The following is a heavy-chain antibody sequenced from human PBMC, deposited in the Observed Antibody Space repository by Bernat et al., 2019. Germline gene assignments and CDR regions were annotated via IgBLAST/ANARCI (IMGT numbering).Heavy chain of an antibody. D-gene: IGHD6-6*01. Sequence: EVQLVESGGGLVQPGGSLRLSCAASGFTFSSYAMTWVRQAPGKGLEWVSSISGSAGNTYYADSVKGRFTISRDNAKNTLFLQMTSLTAEDTAVYYCVRIGYSTSSLGIDYWGQGALVSVSS. V-gene: IGHV3-23*04. CDR2: ISGSAGNT. CDR3: VRIGYSTSSLGIDY. CDR1: GFTFSSYA. J-gene: IGHJ4*02.